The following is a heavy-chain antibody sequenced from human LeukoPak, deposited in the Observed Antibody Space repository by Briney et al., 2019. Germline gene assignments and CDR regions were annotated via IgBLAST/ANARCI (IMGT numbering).Heavy chain of an antibody. CDR2: ISVSGDTK. J-gene: IGHJ4*02. Sequence: GGSLRLSCAVSGFTITDYGMSWVRQAPGKGLEWVSAISVSGDTKYYADSVKGRFIIPRDNSRNTLYLQINSLRAEDTALYYCAQGYSSGWYPYWGQGTLVTVSS. CDR1: GFTITDYG. D-gene: IGHD6-19*01. CDR3: AQGYSSGWYPY. V-gene: IGHV3-23*01.